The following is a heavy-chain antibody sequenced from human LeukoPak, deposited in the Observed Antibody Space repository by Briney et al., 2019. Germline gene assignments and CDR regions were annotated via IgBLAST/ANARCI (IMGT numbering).Heavy chain of an antibody. Sequence: PGGSLRLSCAASGFTFSSYGMHWVRQAPGKGLEWVAAISYDGSNKYYADSVKGRFTISRDNSKNTLYLQMNSLRAEDTAVYYCAKERAVAGILWYYGMDVWGQGTTVTVSS. CDR2: ISYDGSNK. CDR3: AKERAVAGILWYYGMDV. CDR1: GFTFSSYG. D-gene: IGHD6-19*01. J-gene: IGHJ6*02. V-gene: IGHV3-30*18.